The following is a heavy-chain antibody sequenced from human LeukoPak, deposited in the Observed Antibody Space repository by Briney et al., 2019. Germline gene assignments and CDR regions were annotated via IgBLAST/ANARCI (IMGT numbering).Heavy chain of an antibody. D-gene: IGHD3-9*01. J-gene: IGHJ6*03. CDR2: IYSDGNA. Sequence: GGSLRLSCAVSGFTVSSDYMSWVRQAPGKGLEWVSIIYSDGNAYYADSVKGRFTISRDNSKNTLYLQMNSLRAEDTAVYYCARRGYDILIGYPAYYMDVWGKGTTVTVSS. CDR1: GFTVSSDY. V-gene: IGHV3-66*02. CDR3: ARRGYDILIGYPAYYMDV.